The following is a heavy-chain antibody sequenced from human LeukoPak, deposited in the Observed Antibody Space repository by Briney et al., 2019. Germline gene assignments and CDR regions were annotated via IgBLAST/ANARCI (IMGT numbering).Heavy chain of an antibody. Sequence: GGSLRLSXAASGFTFSSYGMHWVRQAPGKGLEWVAVIWYDGSNKYYADSVKGRFTISRDNSKNTLYLQMNSLKTEDTAVYYCTRHGDYYGSGSYYQYYYYYYMDVWGKGTTVTVSS. CDR3: TRHGDYYGSGSYYQYYYYYYMDV. D-gene: IGHD3-10*01. V-gene: IGHV3-33*01. CDR2: IWYDGSNK. J-gene: IGHJ6*03. CDR1: GFTFSSYG.